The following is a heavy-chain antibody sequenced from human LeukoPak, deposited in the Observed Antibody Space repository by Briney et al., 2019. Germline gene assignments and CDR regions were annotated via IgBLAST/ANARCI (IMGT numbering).Heavy chain of an antibody. CDR2: IYHSGSI. J-gene: IGHJ4*02. CDR3: ASSGSYDY. D-gene: IGHD1-26*01. Sequence: SETLSLTCTVSGYSIRSGYYWGWIRQPPGKGLEWIGSIYHSGSIYHKPSLKSRVTISVDTSKNQFSLKLSSVTAADTAVYYCASSGSYDYWGQGTLVTVSS. CDR1: GYSIRSGYY. V-gene: IGHV4-38-2*02.